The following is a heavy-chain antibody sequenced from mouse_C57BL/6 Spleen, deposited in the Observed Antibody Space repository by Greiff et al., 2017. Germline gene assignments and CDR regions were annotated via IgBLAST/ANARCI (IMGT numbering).Heavy chain of an antibody. V-gene: IGHV1-18*01. CDR3: ARLGAPYDYLDY. J-gene: IGHJ2*01. Sequence: VQLQQSGPELVKPGASVKIPCKASGYTFTDYNMDWVKQSHGKSLEWIGDINPNNGGTIYNQKFKGKATLTVDKSSSTAYMELRSLTSEETAVYYCARLGAPYDYLDYWGQGTTLTVSS. CDR2: INPNNGGT. D-gene: IGHD2-3*01. CDR1: GYTFTDYN.